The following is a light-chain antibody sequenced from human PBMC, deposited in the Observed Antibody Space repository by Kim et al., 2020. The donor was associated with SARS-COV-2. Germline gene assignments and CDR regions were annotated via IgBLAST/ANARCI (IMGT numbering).Light chain of an antibody. Sequence: QSALTQPASVSGSPGQSITISCTGTSSDVGVYNFVSWYQQHPGEAPKLMIYDVSNRPSGVSNRFSDSKSGNTASLTIAGLQADDDADYYCSSYTSSTTLFGGGTQVTVL. J-gene: IGLJ2*01. CDR1: SSDVGVYNF. V-gene: IGLV2-14*03. CDR3: SSYTSSTTL. CDR2: DVS.